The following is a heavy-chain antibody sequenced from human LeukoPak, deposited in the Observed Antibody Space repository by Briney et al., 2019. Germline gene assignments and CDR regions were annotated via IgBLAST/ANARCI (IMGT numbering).Heavy chain of an antibody. D-gene: IGHD3-3*01. Sequence: GGSLRLSCAASGFSFSGYFMSWVRQAPGKGLEWVASIKQEESEKYYLDSVKGRFTISRDNAKNSLFLQMNSLRAEDTAVYYCAKVGFSEMEWLLYSDHWGQGTLVTVSS. CDR3: AKVGFSEMEWLLYSDH. CDR1: GFSFSGYF. J-gene: IGHJ4*02. V-gene: IGHV3-7*05. CDR2: IKQEESEK.